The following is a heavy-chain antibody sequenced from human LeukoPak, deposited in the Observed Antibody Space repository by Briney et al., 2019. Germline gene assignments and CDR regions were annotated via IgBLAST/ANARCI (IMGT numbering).Heavy chain of an antibody. V-gene: IGHV3-21*01. CDR3: ARHARRGHISSSWPNWFDP. CDR2: ISSSSSYI. D-gene: IGHD6-13*01. J-gene: IGHJ5*02. CDR1: GFTFSSYS. Sequence: GGSLRLSCAASGFTFSSYSMNWVRQAPGKGLEWVSSISSSSSYIYYADSVKGRFTISRDNAKNSLYLQMNSLRGEDTAVYYCARHARRGHISSSWPNWFDPWGQGTLVTVSS.